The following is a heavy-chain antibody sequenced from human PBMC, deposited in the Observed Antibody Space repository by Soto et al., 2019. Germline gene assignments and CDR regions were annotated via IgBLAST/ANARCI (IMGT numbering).Heavy chain of an antibody. CDR1: GVSISSSSYY. J-gene: IGHJ4*02. Sequence: SETLSLTCPVSGVSISSSSYYWGWIRQPPGKGLEWIGSIYYSGSTYYNPSLKSRVTISVDTSKNQFSLKLSSVTAADTAVYYCARLGVRGVPLDYWGQGTLVTVSS. CDR3: ARLGVRGVPLDY. D-gene: IGHD3-10*01. CDR2: IYYSGST. V-gene: IGHV4-39*01.